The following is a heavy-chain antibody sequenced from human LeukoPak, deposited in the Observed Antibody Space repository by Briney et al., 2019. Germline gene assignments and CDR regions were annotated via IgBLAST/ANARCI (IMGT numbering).Heavy chain of an antibody. D-gene: IGHD5-18*01. CDR3: ARVDTAMGIDY. V-gene: IGHV1-2*02. CDR1: GYTFTGYY. Sequence: GASVKVSCKASGYTFTGYYMHWVRQAPGQGLEWMGWINPNNGGTNYAQKFQGRVTMTRDTSISTAYMELSRLRPDDTAVYYCARVDTAMGIDYWGQGTLVTVSS. J-gene: IGHJ4*02. CDR2: INPNNGGT.